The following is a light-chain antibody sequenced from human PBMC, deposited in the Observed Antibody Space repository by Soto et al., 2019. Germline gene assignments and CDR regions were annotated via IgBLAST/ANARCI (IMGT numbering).Light chain of an antibody. J-gene: IGLJ1*01. Sequence: QSVLTQPASVSGSPGQSITISCTGTSSTVGGFNVVSWYQQHPGKAPKVIIYEGIKRPSGVSNRFSGSNSGSTASLTISGLQAEDEADYSCCSYVGATTYVFGNGTKVTVL. V-gene: IGLV2-23*01. CDR1: SSTVGGFNV. CDR2: EGI. CDR3: CSYVGATTYV.